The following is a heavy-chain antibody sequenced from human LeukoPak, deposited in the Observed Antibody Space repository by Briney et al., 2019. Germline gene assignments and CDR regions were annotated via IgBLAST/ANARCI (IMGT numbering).Heavy chain of an antibody. Sequence: GGSLRLSCAASGFTFSSYGMHWVRQAPGKGLEWVAVIWYDGSNKYYADSVKGRFTISRDNSKNTLYLQMNSLRDEDTAVYYCARARSGWYFDYWGQGTLVTVSS. D-gene: IGHD6-19*01. CDR3: ARARSGWYFDY. J-gene: IGHJ4*02. CDR1: GFTFSSYG. V-gene: IGHV3-33*01. CDR2: IWYDGSNK.